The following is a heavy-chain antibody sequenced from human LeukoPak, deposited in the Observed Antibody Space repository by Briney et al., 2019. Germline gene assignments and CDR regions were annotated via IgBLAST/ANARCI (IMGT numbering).Heavy chain of an antibody. Sequence: PGGSLRLSCATSGFTFSSYAMTWVRQVPGKGLEWVSAISDSVGSTYYADSVKGRFTISRDNSKNTLYLQINSLRGEDTAVYYCAKGRVGRYCSGTSCYALTDIDYWGQGTLVTVSS. CDR2: ISDSVGST. J-gene: IGHJ4*02. CDR1: GFTFSSYA. V-gene: IGHV3-23*01. CDR3: AKGRVGRYCSGTSCYALTDIDY. D-gene: IGHD2-2*01.